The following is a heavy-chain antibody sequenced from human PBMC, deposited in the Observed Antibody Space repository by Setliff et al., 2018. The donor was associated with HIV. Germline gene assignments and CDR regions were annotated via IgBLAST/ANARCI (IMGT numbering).Heavy chain of an antibody. CDR2: IIHSGST. V-gene: IGHV4-34*12. CDR1: GGSFSGYY. CDR3: ARREGYGMDV. Sequence: SETLSLTCAVYGGSFSGYYWSWIRQPPGKGLEWIGEIIHSGSTNYNPSLKSRATISVDMSKNQFSLKLSSVTAADTAVYYCARREGYGMDVWGQGTTVTVSS. J-gene: IGHJ6*02.